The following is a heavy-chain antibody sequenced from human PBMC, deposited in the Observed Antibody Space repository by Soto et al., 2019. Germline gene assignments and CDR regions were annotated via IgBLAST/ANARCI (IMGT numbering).Heavy chain of an antibody. CDR1: GGTFSSYA. Sequence: GASLKVSCKASGGTFSSYAISWVRQAPGQGLEWMGGIIPIFGTANYAQKFQGRVTITADESTSTAYMELSSLRSEDTAVYYCASGYDFWSGYSYYYYGMDVWGQGTTVTVSS. V-gene: IGHV1-69*13. J-gene: IGHJ6*02. D-gene: IGHD3-3*01. CDR3: ASGYDFWSGYSYYYYGMDV. CDR2: IIPIFGTA.